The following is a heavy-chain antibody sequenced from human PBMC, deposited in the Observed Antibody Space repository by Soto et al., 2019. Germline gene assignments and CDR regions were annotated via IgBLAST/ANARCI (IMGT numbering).Heavy chain of an antibody. D-gene: IGHD3-22*01. CDR2: ISGSGGST. CDR1: GFTFSGYA. V-gene: IGHV3-23*01. J-gene: IGHJ4*02. CDR3: AKDPMIVVALDRDDY. Sequence: GGSLRLSCAASGFTFSGYAMSWVRQAPGKGLEWVSAISGSGGSTYYADSVKGRFTISRDNSKNTLYLQMNSLRAEDTAVYYCAKDPMIVVALDRDDYWGQGTLVTVSS.